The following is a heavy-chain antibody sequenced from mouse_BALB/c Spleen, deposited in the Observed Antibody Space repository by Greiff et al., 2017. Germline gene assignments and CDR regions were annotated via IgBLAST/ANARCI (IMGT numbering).Heavy chain of an antibody. J-gene: IGHJ2*01. D-gene: IGHD1-1*01. CDR3: ARGVLRYFDY. Sequence: DVKLVESGPGLVKPSQSLSLTCSVTGYSITSGYYWNWIRQFPGNKLEWMGYISYDGSNNYNPSLKNRISITRDTSKNQFFLKLNSVTTEDTATYYCARGVLRYFDYWGQGTTLTVAS. CDR2: ISYDGSN. CDR1: GYSITSGYY. V-gene: IGHV3-6*02.